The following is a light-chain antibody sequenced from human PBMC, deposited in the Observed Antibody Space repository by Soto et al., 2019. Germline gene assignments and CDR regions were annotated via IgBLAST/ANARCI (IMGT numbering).Light chain of an antibody. CDR3: QQSYSTPPGT. CDR2: AAS. V-gene: IGKV1-12*01. Sequence: DIQMTPSPSSVSASIGDRVTITCRASQDISSWLAWYQKKPGKAPKLLIYAASSLQSGVPSRFSGSGSGTDFTLTISSLQPEDFATYYCQQSYSTPPGTFGQGTRLEIK. J-gene: IGKJ5*01. CDR1: QDISSW.